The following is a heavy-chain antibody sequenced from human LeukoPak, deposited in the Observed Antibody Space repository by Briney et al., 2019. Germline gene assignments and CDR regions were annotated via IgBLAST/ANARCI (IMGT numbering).Heavy chain of an antibody. J-gene: IGHJ6*02. CDR3: ARDDYDIVTGYYSMYSYGVDV. CDR2: ISSGGMTI. Sequence: GGSLRLSCEASGFTFSSYEMNWVRQAPGKGREWISYISSGGMTIYYADSVRGRFTVSRDNTKNSLFLQTNSLRAEDTAVYFCARDDYDIVTGYYSMYSYGVDVWGQGTAVTVSS. CDR1: GFTFSSYE. V-gene: IGHV3-48*03. D-gene: IGHD3-9*01.